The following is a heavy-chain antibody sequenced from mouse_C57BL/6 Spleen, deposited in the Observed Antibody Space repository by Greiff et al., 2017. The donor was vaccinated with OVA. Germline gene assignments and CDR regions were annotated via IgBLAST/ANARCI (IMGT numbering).Heavy chain of an antibody. J-gene: IGHJ4*01. D-gene: IGHD2-3*01. CDR1: GYSITSGYY. CDR3: ARGGAIYDGYYYYAMDY. CDR2: ISYDGSN. Sequence: DVKLQESGPGLVKPSQSLSLTCSVTGYSITSGYYWNWIRQFPGNKLEWMGYISYDGSNNYNPSLKNPISITSDTYKNQCFLKFNSVTTEDTATYYCARGGAIYDGYYYYAMDYWGQGTSVTVSS. V-gene: IGHV3-6*01.